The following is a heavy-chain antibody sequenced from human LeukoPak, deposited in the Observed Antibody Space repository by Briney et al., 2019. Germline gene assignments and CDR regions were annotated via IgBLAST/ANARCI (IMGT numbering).Heavy chain of an antibody. CDR3: AKTPYYDFWSGYCFDY. J-gene: IGHJ4*02. D-gene: IGHD3-3*01. V-gene: IGHV3-23*01. Sequence: GGSLRLSCAASGFTFSSYAMSWVRQAPGKGLEWVSAISGSGGSTYYADSVKGRFTISRDNSKNTLYLQMNSLRAEDTVVYYCAKTPYYDFWSGYCFDYWGQGTLVTVSS. CDR1: GFTFSSYA. CDR2: ISGSGGST.